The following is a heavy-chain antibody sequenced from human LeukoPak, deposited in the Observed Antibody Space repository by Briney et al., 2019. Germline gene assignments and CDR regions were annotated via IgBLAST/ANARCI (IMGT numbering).Heavy chain of an antibody. CDR3: ARRPNYYCSGGYYYMDV. CDR1: GYTFTSYG. V-gene: IGHV1-18*01. Sequence: GASVKVSCKASGYTFTSYGISWVRQAPGQGLEWMGWISAYNGNTNYAQKLQGRVTMTTDTSTSTAYMELRSLRSDDTAVYYCARRPNYYCSGGYYYMDVWGKGATVTVSS. D-gene: IGHD3-10*01. J-gene: IGHJ6*03. CDR2: ISAYNGNT.